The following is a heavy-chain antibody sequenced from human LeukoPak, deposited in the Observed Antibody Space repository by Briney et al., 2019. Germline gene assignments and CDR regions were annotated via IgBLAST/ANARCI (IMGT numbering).Heavy chain of an antibody. J-gene: IGHJ4*02. Sequence: GGSLRLSCAASGFTFSSYSMNWVRQAPGKGLEWVSSISSSSGYIYYADSVKGRFTISRDNAKNSLYLQMNSLRAEDTAVYYCAREWGADGVVDYWGQGTLVTVSS. CDR3: AREWGADGVVDY. CDR1: GFTFSSYS. CDR2: ISSSSGYI. D-gene: IGHD1-26*01. V-gene: IGHV3-21*01.